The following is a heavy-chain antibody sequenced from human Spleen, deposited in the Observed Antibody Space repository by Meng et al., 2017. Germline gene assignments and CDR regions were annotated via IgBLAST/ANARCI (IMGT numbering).Heavy chain of an antibody. CDR3: ARGPTTMAHDFDY. CDR1: GAFVNSGLYY. V-gene: IGHV4-34*01. D-gene: IGHD4-11*01. CDR2: INHSGST. J-gene: IGHJ4*02. Sequence: QVTLQQWGAGLLRPSDPLSPPCNVSGAFVNSGLYYWSWIRQPPGKGLEWIGEINHSGSTNYNPSLESRATISVDTSQNNLSLKLSSVTAADSAVYYCARGPTTMAHDFDYWGQGTLVTVSS.